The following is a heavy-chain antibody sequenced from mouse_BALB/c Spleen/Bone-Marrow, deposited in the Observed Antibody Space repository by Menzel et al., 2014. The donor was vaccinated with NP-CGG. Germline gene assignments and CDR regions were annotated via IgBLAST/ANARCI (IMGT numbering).Heavy chain of an antibody. CDR3: ARDGNYAVLDY. CDR1: GYTYTDYV. J-gene: IGHJ4*01. V-gene: IGHV1-77*01. D-gene: IGHD2-1*01. Sequence: QVQLKESGPELVKPGASVKMSCKASGYTYTDYVISWVKRRTGQGLEWIGETDPGRGSSFYNEKFKAKATLTADKSANTAYMQLSSLTSEDSAVYFCARDGNYAVLDYWGQGTSVTVSS. CDR2: TDPGRGSS.